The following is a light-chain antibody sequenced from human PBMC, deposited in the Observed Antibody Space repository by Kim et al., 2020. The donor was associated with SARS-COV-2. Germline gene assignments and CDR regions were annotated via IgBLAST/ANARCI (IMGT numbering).Light chain of an antibody. Sequence: VGDKVNHPCRASQDISHWLAWYQPEPRKAPKLLVLAAFGLRSGVPRRFSGSGSGANFTLTNSSLQPGGYATYYWQQASRFYRAFGKET. V-gene: IGKV1-12*01. CDR3: QQASRFYRA. CDR2: AAF. CDR1: QDISHW. J-gene: IGKJ1*01.